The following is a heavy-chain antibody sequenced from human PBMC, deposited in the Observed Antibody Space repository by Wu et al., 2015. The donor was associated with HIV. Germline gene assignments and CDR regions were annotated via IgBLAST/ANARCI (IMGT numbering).Heavy chain of an antibody. CDR2: IIPIFGTA. J-gene: IGHJ4*02. V-gene: IGHV1-69*13. D-gene: IGHD3-10*01. Sequence: HVQLLQSGAVMRKPGASVKVPCKILGNSLNKLSMNWVRQAPGRGLEWMGRIIPIFGTANYAQKFQGRVTITADESTSTAYMELSSLRSEDTAVYYCARDPTMVRGVEYYFDYWGQGTLVTVSS. CDR1: GNSLNKLS. CDR3: ARDPTMVRGVEYYFDY.